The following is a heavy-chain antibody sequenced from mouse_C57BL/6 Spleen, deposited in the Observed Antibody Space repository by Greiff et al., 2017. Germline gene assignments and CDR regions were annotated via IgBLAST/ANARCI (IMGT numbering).Heavy chain of an antibody. CDR1: GYTFTSYG. J-gene: IGHJ3*01. CDR3: ARGKPLAY. CDR2: IYPRSGNT. V-gene: IGHV1-81*01. Sequence: VQLQQSGAELARPGASVKLSCKASGYTFTSYGISWVKQRTGQGLEWIGEIYPRSGNTYYNEKFKGKATLTADKSSSTAYMELRSLTSEDSAVYFCARGKPLAYWGQGTLVTVSA.